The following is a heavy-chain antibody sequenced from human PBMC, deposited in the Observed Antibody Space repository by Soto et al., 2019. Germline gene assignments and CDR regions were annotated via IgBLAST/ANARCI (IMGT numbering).Heavy chain of an antibody. D-gene: IGHD2-2*01. CDR2: INQAGSQK. J-gene: IGHJ1*01. CDR1: GFRFSNSW. Sequence: PGGSLRLSCAGSGFRFSNSWMSWVRQAPGKGLEWVAHINQAGSQKYYVDSAKGRFTISRDNAKTSVYLQMNNLRAEDTAVYYCESSAAAVDEDQFQNCGQGTLVTVSS. V-gene: IGHV3-7*01. CDR3: ESSAAAVDEDQFQN.